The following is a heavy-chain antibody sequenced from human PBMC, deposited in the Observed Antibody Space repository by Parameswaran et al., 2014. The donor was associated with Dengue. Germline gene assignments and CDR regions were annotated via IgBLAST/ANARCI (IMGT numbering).Heavy chain of an antibody. Sequence: WIRQPPGKGLEWVSAISGSGGSTYYADSVKGRFTISRDNSKNTLYLQMNSLRAEDTAVYYCAKPRAVAGAMPPNYYFDYWGQGTTVTVSS. CDR2: ISGSGGST. V-gene: IGHV3-23*01. D-gene: IGHD6-19*01. J-gene: IGHJ4*03. CDR3: AKPRAVAGAMPPNYYFDY.